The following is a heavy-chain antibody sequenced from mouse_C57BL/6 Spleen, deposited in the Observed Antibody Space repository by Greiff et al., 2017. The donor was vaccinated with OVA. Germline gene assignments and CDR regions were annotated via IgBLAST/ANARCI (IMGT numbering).Heavy chain of an antibody. Sequence: QVQLQQSGAELVRPGASVTLSCKASGYTFTDYEMHWVKQTPVHGLEWIGAIDPETGGTAYNQKFKGKAILTADKSSSTAYMELRSVTSEDSAVYYCTRKEGYAMDYWGQGTSVTVSS. CDR3: TRKEGYAMDY. CDR1: GYTFTDYE. V-gene: IGHV1-15*01. J-gene: IGHJ4*01. CDR2: IDPETGGT.